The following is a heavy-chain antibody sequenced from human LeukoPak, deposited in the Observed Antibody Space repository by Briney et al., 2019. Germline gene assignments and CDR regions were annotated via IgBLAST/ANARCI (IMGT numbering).Heavy chain of an antibody. CDR1: GGTFSSYA. D-gene: IGHD4/OR15-4a*01. CDR3: ARGHYGGNPYYFDY. CDR2: INPNSGGT. Sequence: ASVKVSCKASGGTFSSYAISWVRQAPGQGLEWMGRINPNSGGTNYAQKFQGRVTMTRDTSISTAYMELSRLRSDDTAVYYCARGHYGGNPYYFDYWGQGTLVTVSS. V-gene: IGHV1-2*06. J-gene: IGHJ4*02.